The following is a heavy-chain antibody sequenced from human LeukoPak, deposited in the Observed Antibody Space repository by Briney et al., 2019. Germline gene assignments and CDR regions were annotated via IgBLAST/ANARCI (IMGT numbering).Heavy chain of an antibody. CDR3: ARDLMGIAYPGAFYY. CDR2: INSDGSST. J-gene: IGHJ4*02. CDR1: GFTFSSYS. D-gene: IGHD6-13*01. Sequence: GGSLRLSCAASGFTFSSYSMNWVRQAPGKGLVWVSRINSDGSSTSYADSVKGRFTISRDNAKNTLYLQMNSLRAEDTAVYYCARDLMGIAYPGAFYYWGQGTLVTVSS. V-gene: IGHV3-74*01.